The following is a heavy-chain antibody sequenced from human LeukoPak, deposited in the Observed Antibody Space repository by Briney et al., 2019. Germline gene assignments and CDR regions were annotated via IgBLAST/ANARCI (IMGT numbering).Heavy chain of an antibody. J-gene: IGHJ5*02. D-gene: IGHD3-9*01. CDR1: GFTFGDYA. CDR3: AKGLRYFLFDP. CDR2: ISGSGGST. V-gene: IGHV3-23*01. Sequence: GGSLRLSCTASGFTFGDYAMSWVRQAPGKGLEWVSAISGSGGSTYYADSVKGRFTISRDSSKNTLYLQMNSLRAEDTAVYYCAKGLRYFLFDPWGQGTLVTVSS.